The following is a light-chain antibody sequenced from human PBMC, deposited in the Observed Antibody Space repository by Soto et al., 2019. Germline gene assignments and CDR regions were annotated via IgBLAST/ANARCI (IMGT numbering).Light chain of an antibody. CDR2: GAS. V-gene: IGKV3-20*01. CDR3: QQYGSSPRT. J-gene: IGKJ1*01. Sequence: IVFTHSPCTLSLSPGERATLSCRASHTVSTNYLAWYQQKPGQAPRLLIYGASKRATGIPDRFSGSGSGTDFTLTISRLEPEDFAVYCCQQYGSSPRTFGQGTKVDIK. CDR1: HTVSTNY.